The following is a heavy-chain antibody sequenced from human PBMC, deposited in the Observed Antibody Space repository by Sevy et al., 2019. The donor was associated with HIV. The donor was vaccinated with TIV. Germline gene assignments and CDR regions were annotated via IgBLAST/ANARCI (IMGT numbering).Heavy chain of an antibody. J-gene: IGHJ4*01. CDR2: ISYEGTEA. D-gene: IGHD3-3*02. Sequence: GWSLRLSCAASGFAFSSHAMHWVRQAPGKGPEWVAVISYEGTEAFYAASVEGRFSISRDNSKNILSLQINSLRPEDTAVYYCARDGGFSIKWYPLYWGHGTLVTVSS. CDR1: GFAFSSHA. V-gene: IGHV3-30-3*01. CDR3: ARDGGFSIKWYPLY.